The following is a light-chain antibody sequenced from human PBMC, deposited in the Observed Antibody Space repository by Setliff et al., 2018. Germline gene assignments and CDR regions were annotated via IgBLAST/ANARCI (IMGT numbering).Light chain of an antibody. Sequence: QSALGQPPSASGSPGQSVTISCTGTSSDIGDYNYVSWYQHHPGKAPKLLIYDVDKRPSGVPDRFSGSKSGNTASLTVSGLQADDEADYYCGAYAGSSKKIFGTGTKVTV. CDR3: GAYAGSSKKI. V-gene: IGLV2-8*01. CDR2: DVD. CDR1: SSDIGDYNY. J-gene: IGLJ1*01.